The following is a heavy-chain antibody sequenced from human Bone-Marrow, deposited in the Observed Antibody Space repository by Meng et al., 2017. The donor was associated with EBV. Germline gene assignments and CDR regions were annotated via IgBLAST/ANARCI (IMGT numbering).Heavy chain of an antibody. CDR1: GGTFSSYA. CDR3: ARSPSSHFDY. D-gene: IGHD1-26*01. CDR2: IIPIFGTA. V-gene: IGHV1-69*01. J-gene: IGHJ4*02. Sequence: QGEVVQSGGGGKKPGSSVQVSCKASGGTFSSYAISWVRQAPGQGLEWMGGIIPIFGTANYAQKFQGRVMITADESTSTAYMELSSLRSEDTAVYYCARSPSSHFDYWGQGTLVTVSS.